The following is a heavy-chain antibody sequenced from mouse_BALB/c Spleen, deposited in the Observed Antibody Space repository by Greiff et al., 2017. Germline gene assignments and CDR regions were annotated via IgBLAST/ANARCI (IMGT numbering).Heavy chain of an antibody. J-gene: IGHJ4*01. CDR3: ARYYGSGGYYAMDY. D-gene: IGHD1-1*01. CDR2: IDPFNGGT. Sequence: EVQLQESGPELMKPGASVKISCKASGYSFTSYYMHWVKQSHGKSLEWIGYIDPFNGGTSYNQKFKGKATLTVDKSSSTAYMHLSSLTSEDSAVYYCARYYGSGGYYAMDYWGQGTSVTVSS. V-gene: IGHV1S135*01. CDR1: GYSFTSYY.